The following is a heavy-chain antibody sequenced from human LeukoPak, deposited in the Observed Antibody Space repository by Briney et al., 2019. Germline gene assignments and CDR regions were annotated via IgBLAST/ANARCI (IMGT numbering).Heavy chain of an antibody. CDR3: ASTAAGTAPFDY. D-gene: IGHD6-13*01. CDR1: GGSISSGGYY. Sequence: PSETLSLTCTVSGGSISSGGYYWSWIRQHPGKGLEWIGYIYYSGSTYYNPSLKSRVTISVDTSKNQFSLKLSSVTAADTAVYYCASTAAGTAPFDYWGQGTLVTVSS. CDR2: IYYSGST. J-gene: IGHJ4*02. V-gene: IGHV4-31*03.